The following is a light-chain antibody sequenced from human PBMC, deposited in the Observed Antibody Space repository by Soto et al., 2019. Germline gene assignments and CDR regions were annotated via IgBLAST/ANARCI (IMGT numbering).Light chain of an antibody. V-gene: IGLV1-40*01. CDR1: SSNIGAGYD. Sequence: QSVLTQPPSVSGAPGQRVTISCTGSSSNIGAGYDVHWYQQLPGTAPKLLIYGNSNRPSGVPDRFSGSKSGTSASLAITGLQAEDDSDYYSPFYVSNLSAAHVFATGPEVTVL. CDR3: PFYVSNLSAAHV. CDR2: GNS. J-gene: IGLJ1*01.